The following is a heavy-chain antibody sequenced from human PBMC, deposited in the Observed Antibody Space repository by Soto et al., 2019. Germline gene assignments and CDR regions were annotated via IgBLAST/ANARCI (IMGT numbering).Heavy chain of an antibody. CDR2: IFPSDSDT. CDR3: ARKDKSGYFNWFDP. Sequence: PGESLTISCIASGDKFTTYWIAWVRQMPGKGLEWMGIIFPSDSDTRYSPSFQGQVTISADRSTSTVFLQWASLKASDTAVYFCARKDKSGYFNWFDPWGQGTLVTVSS. CDR1: GDKFTTYW. D-gene: IGHD3-22*01. V-gene: IGHV5-51*01. J-gene: IGHJ5*02.